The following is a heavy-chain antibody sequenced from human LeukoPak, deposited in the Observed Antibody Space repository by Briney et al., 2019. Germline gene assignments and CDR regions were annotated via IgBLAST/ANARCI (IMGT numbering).Heavy chain of an antibody. V-gene: IGHV3-53*01. CDR3: ASGSGSYRTPYYYMDV. D-gene: IGHD3-10*01. Sequence: GGSLRLSCAASGFTFSSNYMSWVRQAPGKGLEGGSIIYSGGSTYYADSVKGRFTISRDNSKNTLYLQMNSLRAEDTAVYYCASGSGSYRTPYYYMDVWGKGTTVTVSS. CDR1: GFTFSSNY. CDR2: IYSGGST. J-gene: IGHJ6*03.